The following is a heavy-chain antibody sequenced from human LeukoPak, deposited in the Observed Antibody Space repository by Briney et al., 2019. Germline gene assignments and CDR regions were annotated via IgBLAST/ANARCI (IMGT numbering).Heavy chain of an antibody. CDR3: ARDPYSGGYGSYYYYYMDV. J-gene: IGHJ6*03. D-gene: IGHD1-26*01. CDR1: GFTFSHYS. V-gene: IGHV3-21*01. Sequence: GGSLRLSCAGSGFTFSHYSMNWVRQAPGKGLEWVSSIGSTLGHIYYADSVKGRFTISRDNAKNSVYLEMNSLRAEDTAVYYCARDPYSGGYGSYYYYYMDVWGKGTTVTISS. CDR2: IGSTLGHI.